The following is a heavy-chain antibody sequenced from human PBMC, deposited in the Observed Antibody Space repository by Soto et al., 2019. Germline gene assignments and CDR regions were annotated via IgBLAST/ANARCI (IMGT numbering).Heavy chain of an antibody. D-gene: IGHD5-18*01. J-gene: IGHJ5*02. CDR1: GYSFTSYW. Sequence: HGESLKISCKASGYSFTSYWISWVRQMPGKGLEWMGRIDPSDSYANYSPSFQGHVTISADKSINTAYLQWSSLKASDTAMYYCGRVRVDKAEGWFDPWGQGTLVTVSS. V-gene: IGHV5-10-1*01. CDR2: IDPSDSYA. CDR3: GRVRVDKAEGWFDP.